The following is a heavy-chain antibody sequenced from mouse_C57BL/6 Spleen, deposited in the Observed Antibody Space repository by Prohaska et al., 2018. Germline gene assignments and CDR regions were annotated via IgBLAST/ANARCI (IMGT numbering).Heavy chain of an antibody. CDR1: GFTFTDYY. J-gene: IGHJ4*01. Sequence: SGFTFTDYYMHWVKQIHGKSLEWIGLVYPYNGGTSYNQKFKGKATLTVDTSSSTAYMELNSLTSEDSAVYYCALIYYDYDGHAMDYWGQGTSVTVSS. CDR2: VYPYNGGT. V-gene: IGHV1-36*01. D-gene: IGHD2-4*01. CDR3: ALIYYDYDGHAMDY.